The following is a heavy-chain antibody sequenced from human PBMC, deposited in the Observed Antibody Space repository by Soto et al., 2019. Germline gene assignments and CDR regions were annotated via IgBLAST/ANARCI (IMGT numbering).Heavy chain of an antibody. J-gene: IGHJ6*02. Sequence: GASVKVSCKASGGTFSSYAISWVRQAPGQGLEWMGGIIPIFGTANYAQKFQGRVTITADESTSTAYMELSSLRSEDTAVYYCARDGGEEVVVTAIGYYYYGMDVWGQGTTVTVSS. CDR1: GGTFSSYA. V-gene: IGHV1-69*13. CDR2: IIPIFGTA. CDR3: ARDGGEEVVVTAIGYYYYGMDV. D-gene: IGHD2-21*02.